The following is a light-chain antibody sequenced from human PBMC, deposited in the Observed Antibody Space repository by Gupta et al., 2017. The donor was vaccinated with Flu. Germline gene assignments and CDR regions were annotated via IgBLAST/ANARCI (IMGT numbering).Light chain of an antibody. CDR3: KQRRHWPLT. CDR1: QCSGYMGGSCY. Sequence: VTLGPLAPRDSTPSQCSGYMGGSCYLSWFQQRPGQAPRRLIYKGSNRDSGIPDRFSGSVSGTDFTLKISSVEAEDVGVYYCKQRRHWPLTFGEGTTVEIK. J-gene: IGKJ2*01. CDR2: KGS. V-gene: IGKV2-30*01.